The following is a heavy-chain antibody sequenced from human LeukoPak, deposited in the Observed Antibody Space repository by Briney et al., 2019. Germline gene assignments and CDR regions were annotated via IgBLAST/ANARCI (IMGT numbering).Heavy chain of an antibody. CDR1: GFTFSGSA. V-gene: IGHV3-73*01. CDR2: IRSKANSYAT. CDR3: TRGSHTVTTSYAFDI. Sequence: PGGSLRLSCAASGFTFSGSAMHWVRQASGKGLEWVGRIRSKANSYATAYAASVKGRFTISRDDSKNTAYLQMNSLKTEDTAVYYCTRGSHTVTTSYAFDIWGQGTMVTVSS. D-gene: IGHD4-17*01. J-gene: IGHJ3*02.